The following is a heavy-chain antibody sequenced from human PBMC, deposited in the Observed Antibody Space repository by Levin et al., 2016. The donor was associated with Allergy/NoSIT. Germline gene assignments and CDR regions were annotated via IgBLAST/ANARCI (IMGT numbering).Heavy chain of an antibody. J-gene: IGHJ4*02. D-gene: IGHD6-19*01. CDR3: VRGGWESPLDF. Sequence: WIRQPPGKGLEWVSYITSSSASIYYADSVKGRFSISRDNAKNSLYLQMNSLRDEDTAVYYCVRGGWESPLDFWGQGILVTVSS. V-gene: IGHV3-48*02. CDR2: ITSSSASI.